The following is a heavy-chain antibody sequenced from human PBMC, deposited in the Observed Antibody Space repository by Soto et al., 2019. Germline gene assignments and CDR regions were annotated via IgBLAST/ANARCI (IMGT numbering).Heavy chain of an antibody. CDR2: IIPIFGTA. CDR1: GGTFSSYA. CDR3: AREVGYSYGYSNSRQEDAFDI. J-gene: IGHJ3*02. D-gene: IGHD5-18*01. V-gene: IGHV1-69*13. Sequence: SVKVSCKASGGTFSSYAISWVRQAPGQGLEWMGGIIPIFGTANYAQKFQGRVTITADESTSTAYMELSSLRSEDTAVYYCAREVGYSYGYSNSRQEDAFDIWGQGTMVPVSS.